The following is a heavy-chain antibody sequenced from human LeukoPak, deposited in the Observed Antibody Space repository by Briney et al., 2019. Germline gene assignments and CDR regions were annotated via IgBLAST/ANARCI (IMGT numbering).Heavy chain of an antibody. CDR3: AKGFGDF. CDR1: GFTFSSYA. Sequence: GGTLRLSCAASGFTFSSYAMHWVRQAPGKGLEWVSVISVSGGSAFYADSVRGRFTISRDNSKNTLFLQMNSLRAEDTALYYCAKGFGDFWGRGTLVTVSS. J-gene: IGHJ4*02. D-gene: IGHD3-16*01. CDR2: ISVSGGSA. V-gene: IGHV3-23*01.